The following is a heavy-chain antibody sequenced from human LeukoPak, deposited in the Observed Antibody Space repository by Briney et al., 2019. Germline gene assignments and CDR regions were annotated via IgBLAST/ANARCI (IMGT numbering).Heavy chain of an antibody. CDR1: GGSIGSYY. J-gene: IGHJ5*02. Sequence: PSETLSLTCTVSGGSIGSYYWSWIRQPPGKGLEWIGYIYYSGSTNYNPSLKSRVTISVDTSKNQFSLKLSSVTAADTAVYYCARRDSGSPFDPWGQGTLVTVSS. D-gene: IGHD1-26*01. CDR3: ARRDSGSPFDP. V-gene: IGHV4-59*08. CDR2: IYYSGST.